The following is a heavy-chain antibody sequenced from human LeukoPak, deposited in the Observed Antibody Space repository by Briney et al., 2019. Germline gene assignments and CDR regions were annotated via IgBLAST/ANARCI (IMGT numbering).Heavy chain of an antibody. V-gene: IGHV4-34*01. CDR3: ARDKCSGGSCYTDY. D-gene: IGHD2-15*01. Sequence: PSETLSLTCGVYGESFSGYYWNWIRQPPGKGLEWIGEINDSGRTNYNPPLKSRVTISVDTSKNQFSLKLSSVTAADTAVYYCARDKCSGGSCYTDYWGQGTLVTVSS. J-gene: IGHJ4*02. CDR1: GESFSGYY. CDR2: INDSGRT.